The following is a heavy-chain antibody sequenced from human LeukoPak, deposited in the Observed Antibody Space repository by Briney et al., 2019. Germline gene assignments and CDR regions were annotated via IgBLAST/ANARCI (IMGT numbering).Heavy chain of an antibody. CDR2: IIPIFGTA. D-gene: IGHD6-13*01. V-gene: IGHV1-69*05. J-gene: IGHJ4*02. CDR3: GRGESIAAADHLDY. CDR1: GGTFTSYA. Sequence: SVKLSCKPSGGTFTSYAISWVRQAPGQGRGWMGRIIPIFGTANYAQKFPGRVTITTDESPSTAYIELSGLRTQDTAASFCGRGESIAAADHLDYWGQGTLVTVSS.